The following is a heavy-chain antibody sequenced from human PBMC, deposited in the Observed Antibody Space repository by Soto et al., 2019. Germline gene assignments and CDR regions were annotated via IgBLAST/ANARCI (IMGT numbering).Heavy chain of an antibody. CDR2: IYYSGST. V-gene: IGHV4-30-4*01. J-gene: IGHJ2*01. Sequence: QPPGKGLEWIGDIYYSGSTYYNPSLKSRVTISVDTSKNQFSLKMSSVTAADTAVYFCVQAEAGRRNLCTVSPCLLNRSSDL. CDR3: VQAEAGRRNLCTVSPCLLNRSSDL. D-gene: IGHD6-13*01.